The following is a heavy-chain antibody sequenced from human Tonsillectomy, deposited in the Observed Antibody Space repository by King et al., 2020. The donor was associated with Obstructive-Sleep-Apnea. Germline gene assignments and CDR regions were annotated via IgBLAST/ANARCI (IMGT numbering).Heavy chain of an antibody. D-gene: IGHD2-2*01. CDR3: AKSYCSSTSCRVRVFDY. CDR1: GFTFSSYG. Sequence: VQLVEAGGGVVQPGRSLRLSCAASGFTFSSYGMHWVRQAPGKGLEWVAFIRYDGSNKYYADSVKGRFTISRDNSKNTLYLQMNSLRAEDTAVYYCAKSYCSSTSCRVRVFDYWGQGTLVTVSS. CDR2: IRYDGSNK. J-gene: IGHJ4*02. V-gene: IGHV3-30*02.